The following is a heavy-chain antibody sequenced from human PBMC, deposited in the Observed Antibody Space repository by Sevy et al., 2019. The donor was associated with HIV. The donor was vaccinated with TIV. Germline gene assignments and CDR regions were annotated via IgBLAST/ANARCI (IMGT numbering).Heavy chain of an antibody. CDR3: AKSWGSITAAGLDY. Sequence: GGSLRLSCVASGFTFSSYSMRWVRQAPGKGLEWVSSVSSSSDYIYYADSVKGRFTISRDNAKNSLYLQMNSLRAEDTAVYYCAKSWGSITAAGLDYWGQGTLVTVSS. V-gene: IGHV3-21*01. CDR1: GFTFSSYS. J-gene: IGHJ4*02. D-gene: IGHD6-13*01. CDR2: VSSSSDYI.